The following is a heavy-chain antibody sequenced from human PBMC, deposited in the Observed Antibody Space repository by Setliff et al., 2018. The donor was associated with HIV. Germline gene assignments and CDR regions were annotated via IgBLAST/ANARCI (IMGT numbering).Heavy chain of an antibody. CDR3: ASCHVGIAHDFNN. J-gene: IGHJ4*02. V-gene: IGHV4-39*01. CDR2: ASYSGST. D-gene: IGHD2-21*01. CDR1: GGSISSGYYY. Sequence: PSETLSLTCTVSGGSISSGYYYWGWIRQAPGKGLEWLGSASYSGSTYYNPSLRSRVTIAVDTSTNQVSLKLKSMTAADTAVYYCASCHVGIAHDFNNWGQGALVTAPQ.